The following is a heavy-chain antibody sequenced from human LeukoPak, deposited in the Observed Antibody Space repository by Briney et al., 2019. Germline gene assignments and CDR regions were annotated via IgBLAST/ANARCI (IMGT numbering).Heavy chain of an antibody. Sequence: SETLSLTCTVSGGSISSYYWSWIRQPPGKGLEWIGYIYYSGSTNYNPSLKSRVTISVDTSKNQFSLKLSSVTAADTAVYYCARLNTWGTAMVTPSYYYYYMDVWGKGTTVTVSS. D-gene: IGHD5-18*01. CDR3: ARLNTWGTAMVTPSYYYYYMDV. CDR2: IYYSGST. CDR1: GGSISSYY. J-gene: IGHJ6*03. V-gene: IGHV4-59*08.